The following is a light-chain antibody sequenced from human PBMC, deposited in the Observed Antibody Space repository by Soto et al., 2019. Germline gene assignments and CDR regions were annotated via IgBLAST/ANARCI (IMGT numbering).Light chain of an antibody. CDR2: GAS. J-gene: IGKJ1*01. CDR3: QQYNKWPGT. V-gene: IGKV3-15*01. CDR1: QSVSSK. Sequence: EIVLTQSPGTLSVSPGERATLSCRASQSVSSKLAWYQQKPGQAPRVLFYGASTGATGIPARFSGSGSETEFTLTISSLQSEDFAVYYCQQYNKWPGTFGQGTKVEIK.